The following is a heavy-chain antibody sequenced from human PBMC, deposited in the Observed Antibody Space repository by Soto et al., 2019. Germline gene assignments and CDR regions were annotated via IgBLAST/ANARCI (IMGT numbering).Heavy chain of an antibody. CDR3: ARGVAGSGFDL. CDR2: TYYRSNWRH. CDR1: GDSVSSNTAA. V-gene: IGHV6-1*01. D-gene: IGHD6-19*01. J-gene: IGHJ4*02. Sequence: SQTLSLTCAISGDSVSSNTAAWNWIRSSPSRGLEWLGRTYYRSNWRHDYAVSVKSRITFNPDTSKNHFPLQLNSVTPDDTAVYYCARGVAGSGFDLWGQGTMVTVSS.